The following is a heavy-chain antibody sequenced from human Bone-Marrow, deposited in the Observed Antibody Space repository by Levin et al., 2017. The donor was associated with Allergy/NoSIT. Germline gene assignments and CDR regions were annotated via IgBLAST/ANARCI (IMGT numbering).Heavy chain of an antibody. J-gene: IGHJ3*02. V-gene: IGHV4-34*01. CDR3: ARGTVLRYFDWLIGDDAFDS. D-gene: IGHD3-9*01. CDR2: INHSGST. CDR1: GGSFSGYY. Sequence: SETLSLTCAVYGGSFSGYYWSWIRQPPGKGLEWIGEINHSGSTNYNPSLKSRVTISVDTSKNQFSLKLSSVTAADTAVYYCARGTVLRYFDWLIGDDAFDSWGQGTMVTVSS.